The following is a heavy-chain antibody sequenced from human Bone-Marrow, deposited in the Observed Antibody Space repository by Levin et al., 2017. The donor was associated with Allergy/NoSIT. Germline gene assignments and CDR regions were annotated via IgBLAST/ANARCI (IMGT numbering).Heavy chain of an antibody. J-gene: IGHJ2*01. CDR2: TIPFSSST. Sequence: ASVKVSCKASGDIFSTYAISWVRQAPGHGLEWMGRTIPFSSSTKYAQKFLGRITINADRSTNTVYMELSRLRSDDTAVVYCSRAQGTIGDWYFDLWGRGTLVTVSS. CDR1: GDIFSTYA. V-gene: IGHV1-69*06. CDR3: SRAQGTIGDWYFDL. D-gene: IGHD4/OR15-4a*01.